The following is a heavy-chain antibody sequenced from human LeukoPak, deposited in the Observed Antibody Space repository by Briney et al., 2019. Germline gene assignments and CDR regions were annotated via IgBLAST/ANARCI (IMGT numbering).Heavy chain of an antibody. CDR2: ISYNGGNT. D-gene: IGHD4-17*01. Sequence: GGSLRLSCAASGFTFNKHDMHWVRQAPGKGLEFVSSISYNGGNTYYANSVKGRFTISRDTSKNTLYLQLGSLRPEDRAVYYCARARNGDYGDYWGQGTLVTVSS. CDR3: ARARNGDYGDY. V-gene: IGHV3-64*01. J-gene: IGHJ4*02. CDR1: GFTFNKHD.